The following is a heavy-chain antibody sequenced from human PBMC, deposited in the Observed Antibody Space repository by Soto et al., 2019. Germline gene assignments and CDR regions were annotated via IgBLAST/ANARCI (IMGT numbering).Heavy chain of an antibody. CDR3: LRQKISSNWYLDWFDP. D-gene: IGHD6-13*01. J-gene: IGHJ5*02. Sequence: QLQLQESGPGLVKPSETLSLTCTVSGGSISSSSHYWGWIRQPPGKGLEWIGSIYYTGSTHFHPSLKSRVTISVDTSKNQFSLRVSSVTAADMAVYYCLRQKISSNWYLDWFDPWGQGTLVTVSS. CDR1: GGSISSSSHY. CDR2: IYYTGST. V-gene: IGHV4-39*01.